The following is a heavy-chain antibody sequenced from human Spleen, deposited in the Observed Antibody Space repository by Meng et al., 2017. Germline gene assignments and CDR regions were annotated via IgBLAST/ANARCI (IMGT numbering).Heavy chain of an antibody. CDR1: GGSISSGGYY. CDR2: IYYSGST. Sequence: VQLQQSGPGLVKPSQTLSLTCTVSGGSISSGGYYWTWIRQHPGKGLEWIGYIYYSGSTYYNPSLKSRLTISVDTSQNQFSLNLSSVTAADTAVYYCASGRGSYRFFDYWGQGTLVTVSS. CDR3: ASGRGSYRFFDY. J-gene: IGHJ4*02. D-gene: IGHD1-26*01. V-gene: IGHV4-31*03.